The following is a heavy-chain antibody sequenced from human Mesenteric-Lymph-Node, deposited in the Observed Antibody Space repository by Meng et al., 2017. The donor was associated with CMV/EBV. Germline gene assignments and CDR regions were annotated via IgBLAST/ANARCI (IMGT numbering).Heavy chain of an antibody. CDR3: ARERVDTIFGVAHYFDY. J-gene: IGHJ4*02. V-gene: IGHV4-34*01. Sequence: GSLRLSCGFYGGSFSGYYWSWIRQPPGKGLEWIGEINHRGGTSYNPSLKSRVTISVDTSKNQFSLRLNSVTAADTAVYYCARERVDTIFGVAHYFDYWGQGTLVTVSS. D-gene: IGHD3-3*01. CDR2: INHRGGT. CDR1: GGSFSGYY.